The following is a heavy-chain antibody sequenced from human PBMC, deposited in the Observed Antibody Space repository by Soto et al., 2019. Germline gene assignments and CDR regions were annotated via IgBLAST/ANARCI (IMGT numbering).Heavy chain of an antibody. J-gene: IGHJ4*02. CDR1: GFTFSIYW. CDR3: AREGFLAGGDYYDSSGYDY. V-gene: IGHV3-74*01. Sequence: GGSLRISCAATGFTFSIYWMHWVRQAPGKGLVWVSRINSDGSTTNYADSVKGRFTISRDNAKNTVYLQMNSLRAEDTAVYYCAREGFLAGGDYYDSSGYDYWGQGTLVTVSS. D-gene: IGHD3-22*01. CDR2: INSDGSTT.